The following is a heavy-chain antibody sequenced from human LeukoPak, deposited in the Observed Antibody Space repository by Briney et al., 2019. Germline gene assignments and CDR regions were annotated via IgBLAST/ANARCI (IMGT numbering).Heavy chain of an antibody. CDR3: ARGGYYYYMDV. V-gene: IGHV4-34*01. CDR1: GGSFSGYY. J-gene: IGHJ6*03. CDR2: INHSGSA. Sequence: SETLSLTCAVYGGSFSGYYWSWIRQPPGKGLEWIGEINHSGSANYNPSLKSRVTISVDTSKNQFSLKLSSVTAADTAVYYCARGGYYYYMDVWGKGATVTISS.